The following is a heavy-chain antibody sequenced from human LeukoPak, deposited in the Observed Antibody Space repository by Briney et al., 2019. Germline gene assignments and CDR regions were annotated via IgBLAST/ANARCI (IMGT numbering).Heavy chain of an antibody. D-gene: IGHD3-10*01. CDR3: ARDYAGSPDY. J-gene: IGHJ4*02. CDR2: INGDGSTT. CDR1: GFTFSTYW. V-gene: IGHV3-74*03. Sequence: GGSLRLSCTASGFTFSTYWINWVRQSPGKGLVWAALINGDGSTTTHADSVKGRFTISRDNAKNTAYLQMNSLRDEDTAVYFCARDYAGSPDYWGQGTLVTVSA.